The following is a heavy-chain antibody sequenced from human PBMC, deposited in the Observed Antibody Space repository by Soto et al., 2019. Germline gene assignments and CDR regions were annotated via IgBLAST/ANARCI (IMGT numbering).Heavy chain of an antibody. Sequence: EVQLLESGGDLVQPGGSLRLSCAASGFTFSSFAMSWARQAPGKGLEWVSSIGVTGSTYYDDSVRGRLTISRDNSKNTLYLPMDSLRAEDTSVYYCAKNYFFDRWGQGTPVTVSS. V-gene: IGHV3-23*01. CDR1: GFTFSSFA. CDR3: AKNYFFDR. CDR2: IGVTGST. J-gene: IGHJ4*02.